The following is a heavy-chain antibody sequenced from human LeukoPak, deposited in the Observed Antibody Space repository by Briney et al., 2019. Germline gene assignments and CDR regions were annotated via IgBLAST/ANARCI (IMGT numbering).Heavy chain of an antibody. J-gene: IGHJ6*02. V-gene: IGHV3-7*01. CDR1: GFTFSNYW. CDR2: MKQDGSAR. CDR3: AREQGWSNSYYGMDV. Sequence: PGGSLRLPCVASGFTFSNYWMSWVRQAPGKGLEWLANMKQDGSARYYVDSMKGRFTIFRDNAKNSLYLQMNSLRAEDTAVYYCAREQGWSNSYYGMDVWGQGTTATVSS.